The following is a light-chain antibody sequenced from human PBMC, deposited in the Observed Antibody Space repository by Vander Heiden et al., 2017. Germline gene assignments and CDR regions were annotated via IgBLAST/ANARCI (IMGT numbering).Light chain of an antibody. CDR2: GAS. CDR3: QQYGSSPRT. V-gene: IGKV3-20*01. CDR1: QSVSSSS. J-gene: IGKJ1*01. Sequence: EIVLTQSPRTLSSSPGERATLSCRASQSVSSSSLAWYQQKPGQAPRLLIYGASSRATGIPDRFSGSGSGTDFTLTISRLEPEDFAVYSCQQYGSSPRTFGQGTKVEIK.